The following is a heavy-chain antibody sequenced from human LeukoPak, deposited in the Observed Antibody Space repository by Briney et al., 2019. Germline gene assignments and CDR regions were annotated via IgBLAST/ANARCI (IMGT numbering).Heavy chain of an antibody. D-gene: IGHD3-22*01. CDR2: IYPGDSDT. CDR1: GYSFTSYW. CDR3: ARAYDSSGYYYSPFDY. V-gene: IGHV5-51*01. Sequence: GESLKISCKGSGYSFTSYWIGWVRQMPGKGLEWMGIIYPGDSDTRYSPSFQGQVTISADKSISTAYLQWSSLKASDTAMYYCARAYDSSGYYYSPFDYWGQGTLVTVSS. J-gene: IGHJ4*02.